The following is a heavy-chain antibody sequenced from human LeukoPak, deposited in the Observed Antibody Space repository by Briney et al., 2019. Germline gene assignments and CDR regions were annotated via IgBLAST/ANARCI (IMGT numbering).Heavy chain of an antibody. V-gene: IGHV4-39*01. D-gene: IGHD4-17*01. CDR2: IYYSGST. J-gene: IGHJ4*02. CDR1: GGSISSSSYY. Sequence: SETLSLTCTVSGGSISSSSYYWGWIRQPPGKGLEWIGSIYYSGSTYYNPSLKSRVTISVDTSKNQFSLKLSSVTAADTAVYYCARTLHDYGDYCLGYWGQGTLVTVSS. CDR3: ARTLHDYGDYCLGY.